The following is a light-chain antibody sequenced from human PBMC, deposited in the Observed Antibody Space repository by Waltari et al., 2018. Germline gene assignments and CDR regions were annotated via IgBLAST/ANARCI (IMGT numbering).Light chain of an antibody. Sequence: EIVLTQSPGTLSLSPGDTATLACRASQSVSRALAWYQQKPGQAPRLLIDDASTSATGIPDRFSGSGSGTDFSLTISRLEPEDFAVYYCQKYVRLPATFGQGTKVEIK. CDR1: QSVSRA. V-gene: IGKV3-20*01. CDR3: QKYVRLPAT. J-gene: IGKJ1*01. CDR2: DAS.